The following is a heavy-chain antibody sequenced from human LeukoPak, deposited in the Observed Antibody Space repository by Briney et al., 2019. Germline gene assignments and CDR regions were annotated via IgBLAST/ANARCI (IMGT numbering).Heavy chain of an antibody. J-gene: IGHJ4*02. CDR1: GFTFSSYS. CDR2: ISYDGSNK. CDR3: AKDGDEGYCSSTSCYHFDY. Sequence: PGGSLRLSCAASGFTFSSYSMHWVRQAPGKGLEWVAVISYDGSNKYYADSVKGRFTISRDNSKNTLYLQMNSLRAEDTAVYYCAKDGDEGYCSSTSCYHFDYWGQGTLVTVSS. V-gene: IGHV3-30*18. D-gene: IGHD2-2*01.